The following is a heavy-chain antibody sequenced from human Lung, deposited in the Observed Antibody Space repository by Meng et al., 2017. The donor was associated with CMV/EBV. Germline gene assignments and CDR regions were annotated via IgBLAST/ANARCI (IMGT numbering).Heavy chain of an antibody. CDR2: ISSDGTTT. Sequence: GGSXRLSCAASGFTFSRYWMHWVRQAPGEGLVWVSGISSDGTTTTYADSARGRFTISRDNAKNTLYLQMNSLRAEETAVYYCARVPWYFDLWGRGALVTVSS. V-gene: IGHV3-74*01. CDR1: GFTFSRYW. CDR3: ARVPWYFDL. J-gene: IGHJ2*01.